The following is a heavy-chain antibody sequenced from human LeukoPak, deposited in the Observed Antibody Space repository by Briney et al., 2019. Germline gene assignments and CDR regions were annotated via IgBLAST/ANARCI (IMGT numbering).Heavy chain of an antibody. CDR1: GFPFSNSA. J-gene: IGHJ4*01. V-gene: IGHV3-23*01. CDR3: AKGIYSSGWSYFDY. D-gene: IGHD6-19*01. CDR2: LSGSGITT. Sequence: GGSLRLSCAASGFPFSNSAMSWVRQAPGKGLEWVSTLSGSGITTYYADSVKGRFTISRDNSKNTLYLQMNSLRAEDTAVYYCAKGIYSSGWSYFDYWGHGTLVTVSS.